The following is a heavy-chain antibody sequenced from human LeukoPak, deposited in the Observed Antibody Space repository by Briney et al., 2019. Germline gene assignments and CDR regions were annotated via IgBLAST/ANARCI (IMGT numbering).Heavy chain of an antibody. Sequence: PPETLSLTCAVYGGSFSGYYWSWIRQPPGKGLEWIGEINHSGSTNYNPSLKSRVTISVDTSKNQFSLKLSSVTAADTAVYYCARGTSTIFGVASYYYYMDVWGKGTTVTVSS. CDR1: GGSFSGYY. CDR3: ARGTSTIFGVASYYYYMDV. V-gene: IGHV4-34*01. D-gene: IGHD3-3*01. CDR2: INHSGST. J-gene: IGHJ6*03.